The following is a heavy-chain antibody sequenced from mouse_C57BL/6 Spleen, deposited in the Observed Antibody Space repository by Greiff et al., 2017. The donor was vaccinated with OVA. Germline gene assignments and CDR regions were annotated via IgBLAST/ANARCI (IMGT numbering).Heavy chain of an antibody. V-gene: IGHV5-9*01. D-gene: IGHD4-1*01. J-gene: IGHJ3*01. CDR3: ATLHLGRGFAY. CDR1: GFTFSSYS. CDR2: ISGGGGNT. Sequence: EVLLVESGGGLVKPGGSLKLSCAASGFTFSSYSMSWVRQTPEKRLEWVATISGGGGNTYYPDSVKGRFTISKDNAKNTLYLQMSSLTSEDTALYYCATLHLGRGFAYWGQGTLVTVSA.